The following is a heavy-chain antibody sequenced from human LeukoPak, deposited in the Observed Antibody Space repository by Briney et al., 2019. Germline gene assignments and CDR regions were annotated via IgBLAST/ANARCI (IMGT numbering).Heavy chain of an antibody. V-gene: IGHV6-1*01. J-gene: IGHJ4*02. CDR1: GDSVSSNSAA. Sequence: SQTLSLTCAISGDSVSSNSAALNWIRQSPSRGLEWLVRTYYRSKWYKDYAVSVKSRITINPDTSKNPFSLELNSVTPEDTAVYYCARAGVGIAAAGDFDYWGQGTLVTVSS. D-gene: IGHD6-13*01. CDR2: TYYRSKWYK. CDR3: ARAGVGIAAAGDFDY.